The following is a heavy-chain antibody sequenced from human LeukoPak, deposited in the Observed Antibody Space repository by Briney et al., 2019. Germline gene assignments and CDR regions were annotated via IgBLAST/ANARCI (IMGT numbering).Heavy chain of an antibody. CDR3: AKGGIHRGYYYYYMDV. V-gene: IGHV3-48*04. Sequence: PGGSLRLSCAASGFTFSSYSMNWVRQAPGKGLEGVSYISSSSSTIYYADSVKGRFTISRDNAKKSLYLQMNSLRAEDTALYYCAKGGIHRGYYYYYMDVWGKGTTVTISS. D-gene: IGHD6-13*01. J-gene: IGHJ6*03. CDR1: GFTFSSYS. CDR2: ISSSSSTI.